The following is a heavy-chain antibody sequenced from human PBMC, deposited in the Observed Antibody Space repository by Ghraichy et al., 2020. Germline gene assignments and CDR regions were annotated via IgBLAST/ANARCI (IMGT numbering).Heavy chain of an antibody. Sequence: SETLSLTCTVSGGSISSYYWSWIRQPPGKGLEWIGYIYYSGSTNYNPSLKSRVTISVDTSKNQFSLKLSSVTAADTAVYYCARGDYSGYALGYWGQGTLVTVSS. J-gene: IGHJ4*02. CDR3: ARGDYSGYALGY. V-gene: IGHV4-59*01. CDR2: IYYSGST. D-gene: IGHD5-12*01. CDR1: GGSISSYY.